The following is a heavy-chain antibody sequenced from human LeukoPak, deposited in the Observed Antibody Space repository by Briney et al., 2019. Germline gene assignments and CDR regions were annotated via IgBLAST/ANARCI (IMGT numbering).Heavy chain of an antibody. CDR2: INSDGSST. D-gene: IGHD3-22*01. V-gene: IGHV3-74*01. J-gene: IGHJ4*02. CDR3: ARTVHGGYYPFDY. CDR1: GFTFSSYW. Sequence: QPGGSLRLSCAASGFTFSSYWMHWVRQAPGKGLVWVSRINSDGSSTSYADSVKGRFTISRDNAKSTLYLQMNSLRAEDTAVYYCARTVHGGYYPFDYWGQGTLVTVSS.